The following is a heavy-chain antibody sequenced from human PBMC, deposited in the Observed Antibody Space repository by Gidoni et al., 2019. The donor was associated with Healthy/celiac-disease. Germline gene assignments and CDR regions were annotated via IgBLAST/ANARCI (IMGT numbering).Heavy chain of an antibody. CDR2: IYSGGST. CDR3: AGGEELGGNWFDP. D-gene: IGHD3-10*01. V-gene: IGHV3-53*01. J-gene: IGHJ5*02. Sequence: EGKLVESGGGSLQPGGSLRLSGAAPAFTASSNYMSWVRQAPGKGLEWVSVIYSGGSTYYADSVKGRFTISRDNSKNTLYLQMNSLRAEDTAVYYCAGGEELGGNWFDPWGQGTLVTVSS. CDR1: AFTASSNY.